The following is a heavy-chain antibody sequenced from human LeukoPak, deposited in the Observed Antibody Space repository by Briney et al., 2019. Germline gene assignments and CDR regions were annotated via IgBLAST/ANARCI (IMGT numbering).Heavy chain of an antibody. J-gene: IGHJ4*02. CDR2: IFGSGGSA. D-gene: IGHD2-15*01. V-gene: IGHV3-23*01. Sequence: GGSLRLSCTATGFAFGSYAMYWVRQAPGKGLEWVSGIFGSGGSAHYADSVKGRFTISRDNSKNTVYLEMNSLGVEDTAVYYCAKTTVGYSSGRFPGWPADYWGQGTLVTVSS. CDR1: GFAFGSYA. CDR3: AKTTVGYSSGRFPGWPADY.